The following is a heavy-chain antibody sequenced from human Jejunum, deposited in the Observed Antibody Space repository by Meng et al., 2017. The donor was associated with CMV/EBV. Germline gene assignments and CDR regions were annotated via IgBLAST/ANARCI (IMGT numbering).Heavy chain of an antibody. CDR1: SRHW. CDR3: ARGHCTRTSCYTGASDH. CDR2: ISPTGAS. D-gene: IGHD2-2*02. Sequence: SRHWWGWVRQPPGKGLEWIGDISPTGASNYNPSLKSRVSMSVDRSKNQFSLKVRSVTAADTAVYYCARGHCTRTSCYTGASDHWGQGIRVTVSS. J-gene: IGHJ4*02. V-gene: IGHV4-4*02.